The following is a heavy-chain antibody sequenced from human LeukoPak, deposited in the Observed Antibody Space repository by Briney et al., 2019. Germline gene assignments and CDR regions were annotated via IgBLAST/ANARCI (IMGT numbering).Heavy chain of an antibody. CDR2: IYLGDSDT. CDR3: ARHSPRDSVWPFDS. D-gene: IGHD2-21*01. CDR1: GYSYSYYW. Sequence: GESLKISCKGLGYSYSYYWIGWVRQMPGKGLEWMGIIYLGDSDTRYSPSFQGQITISADKSITTAYLQWSSLKASDTAIYYCARHSPRDSVWPFDSWGQGTLVTVPS. J-gene: IGHJ4*02. V-gene: IGHV5-51*01.